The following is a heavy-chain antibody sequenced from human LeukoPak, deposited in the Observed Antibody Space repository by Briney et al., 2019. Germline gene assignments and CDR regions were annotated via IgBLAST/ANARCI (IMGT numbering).Heavy chain of an antibody. V-gene: IGHV1-69*13. CDR2: IIPIFGTA. J-gene: IGHJ3*02. CDR1: GGTFSSYA. CDR3: ARTSARDPDAFDI. Sequence: SVKVSCKASGGTFSSYAISWVRQAPGQGLEWMGGIIPIFGTANYAQKFQGRVTITADESTSTAYMELSSLRSEDTAVYYCARTSARDPDAFDIWGQGTMVTVSS.